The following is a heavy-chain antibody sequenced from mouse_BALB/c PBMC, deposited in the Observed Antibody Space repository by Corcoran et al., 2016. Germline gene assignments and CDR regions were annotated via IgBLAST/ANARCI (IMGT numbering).Heavy chain of an antibody. CDR3: ARGVLRYYFDY. CDR1: GYSFTGYY. D-gene: IGHD1-1*01. J-gene: IGHJ2*01. Sequence: LVKTGASVKISCKASGYSFTGYYMHWVKQSPGKSREWIGYISCYNGDTSYNQKFKGKTTFTVDTSSSTAYMQFNSLTSADSAVYYCARGVLRYYFDYWGQGTTLTVSS. V-gene: IGHV1S34*01. CDR2: ISCYNGDT.